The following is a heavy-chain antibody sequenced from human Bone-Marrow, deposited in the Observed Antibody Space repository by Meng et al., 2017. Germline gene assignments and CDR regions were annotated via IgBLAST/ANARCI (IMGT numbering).Heavy chain of an antibody. CDR2: ISSSSSYI. CDR1: GFTFSSYS. V-gene: IGHV3-21*01. D-gene: IGHD6-19*01. Sequence: GGSLRLSCAASGFTFSSYSMNWVRQAPGKGLEWVSSISSSSSYIYYADPVKGRFTISRDNAKNSLYLQMNSLRAEDTAVYYCARDLVAGIFDYWGQGTLVTVSS. CDR3: ARDLVAGIFDY. J-gene: IGHJ4*02.